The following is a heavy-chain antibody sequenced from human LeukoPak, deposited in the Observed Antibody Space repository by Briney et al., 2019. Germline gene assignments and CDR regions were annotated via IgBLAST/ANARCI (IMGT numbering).Heavy chain of an antibody. CDR3: AKGYCSGGTCYSYDY. J-gene: IGHJ4*02. Sequence: ASANLSCTASRYTFTRYFIHWVRHATGQGLEWMGIINPSGCSTSYAQKFQGRVTMTRDTSTSTVYMELNSLRSEDTAVYYCAKGYCSGGTCYSYDYWGQGTLVTVSS. D-gene: IGHD2-15*01. V-gene: IGHV1-46*01. CDR1: RYTFTRYF. CDR2: INPSGCST.